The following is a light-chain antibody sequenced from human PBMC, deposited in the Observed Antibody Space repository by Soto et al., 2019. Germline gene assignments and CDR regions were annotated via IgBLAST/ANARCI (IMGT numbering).Light chain of an antibody. V-gene: IGLV2-14*03. CDR3: SSYTSSTSTLYV. CDR2: DVT. J-gene: IGLJ1*01. CDR1: SSDVGGYNY. Sequence: QSALTQPASVSGSPGQSITIFCTGTSSDVGGYNYVSWYQQHPGKAPKLMIYDVTNRPSGLSNRFSGSKSGNTASLTISGLQAEDEADYYCSSYTSSTSTLYVFGTGTKVTVL.